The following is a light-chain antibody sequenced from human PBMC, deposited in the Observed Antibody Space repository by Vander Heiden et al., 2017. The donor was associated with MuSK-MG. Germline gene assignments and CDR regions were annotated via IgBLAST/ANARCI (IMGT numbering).Light chain of an antibody. CDR3: QRDNTSHS. Sequence: PSSVVREEVTTPSCGTRQSVSNNLGCYQQQPSQPPRLLIYAATTRATGTPGCFSGSGAGTEFPLTSSLQQYEDFTVYYRQRDNTSHSFGQGTQLEIK. J-gene: IGKJ5*01. CDR2: AAT. CDR1: QSVSNN. V-gene: IGKV3D-15*01.